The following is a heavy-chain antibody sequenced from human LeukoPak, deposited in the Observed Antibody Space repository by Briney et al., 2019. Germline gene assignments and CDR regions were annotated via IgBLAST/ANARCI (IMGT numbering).Heavy chain of an antibody. D-gene: IGHD3-22*01. CDR1: GGSISIHY. CDR3: ARLLDNDSSGDSDTFDM. J-gene: IGHJ3*02. V-gene: IGHV4-59*11. Sequence: PSETLSLTCIVSGGSISIHYWSYIRQPPAKGLECIGFNYYSGRTKYNPSLQSRVTISLDTSENNFSLKLTSVTAADTAVYYCARLLDNDSSGDSDTFDMWGQGTVVTVSS. CDR2: NYYSGRT.